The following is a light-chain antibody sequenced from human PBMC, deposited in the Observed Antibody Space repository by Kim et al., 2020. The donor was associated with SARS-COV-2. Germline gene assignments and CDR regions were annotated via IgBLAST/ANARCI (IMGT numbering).Light chain of an antibody. V-gene: IGKV3D-15*01. Sequence: VSPGERATPSCRASQGVSNNLAWYQQKPGQAPGLLIYGASTRATGIPARFSGSGSGTEFTLTISSLQSDDLAVYYCQQYNNWPLTFGGGTKVDIK. CDR2: GAS. CDR1: QGVSNN. J-gene: IGKJ4*01. CDR3: QQYNNWPLT.